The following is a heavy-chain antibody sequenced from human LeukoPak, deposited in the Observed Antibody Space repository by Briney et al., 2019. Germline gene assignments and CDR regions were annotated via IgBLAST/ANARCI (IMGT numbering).Heavy chain of an antibody. CDR3: ARGTWSRKPFDY. D-gene: IGHD2-8*01. CDR1: GFSFSTYS. V-gene: IGHV3-48*01. J-gene: IGHJ4*02. CDR2: ISISSSTK. Sequence: GGSLRLSCAASGFSFSTYSMNWVRQAPGKGLEWVSFISISSSTKYYADSVKGRFTISRDNAKNLLYLQMNSLKAEDTAVYYCARGTWSRKPFDYWGQGTLVTVSS.